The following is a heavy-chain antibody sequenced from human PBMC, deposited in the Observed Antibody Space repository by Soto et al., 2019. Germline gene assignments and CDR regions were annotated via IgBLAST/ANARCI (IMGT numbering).Heavy chain of an antibody. D-gene: IGHD2-21*02. Sequence: ASVKVSCKVSGYTLTELSMHWVRQAPGKGLEWMGGFDPEDGETIYAQKFQGRVTMTEDTSTDTAYMELSSLRSEDTAVYYCATDKPRRMDCGGDCYTHPWGQGTLVTVSS. V-gene: IGHV1-24*01. CDR3: ATDKPRRMDCGGDCYTHP. CDR2: FDPEDGET. J-gene: IGHJ5*02. CDR1: GYTLTELS.